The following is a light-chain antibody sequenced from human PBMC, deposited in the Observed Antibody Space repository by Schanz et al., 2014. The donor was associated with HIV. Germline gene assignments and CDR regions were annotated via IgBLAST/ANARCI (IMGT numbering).Light chain of an antibody. Sequence: QSALTQPASVSGSPGQSITISCTGNSRDVDSNNYVSWYQQCPGKAPKLMIYDVSNRPSGVSNRFSGSKSGNTASLTISGLQAEDEADYYCSSYTSSSSLDVFGTGTKLTVL. CDR1: SRDVDSNNY. V-gene: IGLV2-14*01. CDR2: DVS. J-gene: IGLJ1*01. CDR3: SSYTSSSSLDV.